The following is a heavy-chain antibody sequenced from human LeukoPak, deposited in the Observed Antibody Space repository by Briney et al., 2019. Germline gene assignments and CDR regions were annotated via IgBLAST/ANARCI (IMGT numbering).Heavy chain of an antibody. CDR1: GYTFTSYY. Sequence: ESVKVSCKGSGYTFTSYYMHWVRQAPGKGLEWMGCIYPDNCDTRYRSYFQGRVTITVDKSISTAYLQWTSLKGVDTAVYYCALSADRSGYYHHAYWGEKTLVTVLS. CDR3: ALSADRSGYYHHAY. CDR2: IYPDNCDT. J-gene: IGHJ4*02. D-gene: IGHD3-22*01. V-gene: IGHV5-51*01.